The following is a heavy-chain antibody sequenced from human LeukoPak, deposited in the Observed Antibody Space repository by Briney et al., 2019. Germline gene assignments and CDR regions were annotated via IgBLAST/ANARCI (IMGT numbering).Heavy chain of an antibody. CDR2: ISSSSSYI. Sequence: GGSLRLSCAASGFTFSSYSMNWVRQAPGKGLEWVSSISSSSSYIYYADSVKGRFTISRDNAKNSLYLQMNSLRAEDTAAYYCARAAGTGIFAGFDYWGQGTLVTVSS. J-gene: IGHJ4*02. CDR1: GFTFSSYS. CDR3: ARAAGTGIFAGFDY. V-gene: IGHV3-21*01. D-gene: IGHD3-10*01.